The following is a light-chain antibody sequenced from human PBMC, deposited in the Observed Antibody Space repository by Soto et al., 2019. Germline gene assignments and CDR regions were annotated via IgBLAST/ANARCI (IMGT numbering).Light chain of an antibody. J-gene: IGKJ1*01. CDR3: QQYGRSPGT. V-gene: IGKV3-20*01. CDR2: GAS. CDR1: QSVSSSY. Sequence: EIVLTQSPGILSLSPGERATLSCRASQSVSSSYLAWYQQKPGQAPRLLLYGASSRATGIPDRFSGSGSGTDFTLTISRLEPEDFAVYFCQQYGRSPGTFGQGTKVEIK.